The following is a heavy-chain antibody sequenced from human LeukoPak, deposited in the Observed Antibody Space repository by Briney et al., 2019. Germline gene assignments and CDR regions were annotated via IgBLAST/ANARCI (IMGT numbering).Heavy chain of an antibody. V-gene: IGHV1-2*02. Sequence: GASVKVSCKASGYTFTAYHMHWVRPAPGQGVEILGWFHPNSGVTNYAQKFQGRVTMTSDTTISTAYMEQSSLTTDDTAVYYCARLPTGVAGTFDSWGQGTLVTVSS. CDR2: FHPNSGVT. CDR3: ARLPTGVAGTFDS. D-gene: IGHD6-19*01. CDR1: GYTFTAYH. J-gene: IGHJ4*02.